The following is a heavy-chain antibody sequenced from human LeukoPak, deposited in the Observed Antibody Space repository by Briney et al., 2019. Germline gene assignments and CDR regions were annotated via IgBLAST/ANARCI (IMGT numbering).Heavy chain of an antibody. CDR1: GFTFSSYG. Sequence: GGSLRLPCAASGFTFSSYGMHWVRQAPGKGLEWVAVIWYDGSNKYYADSVKGRFTISRDNSKNTLYLQMDSLRAEDTAVYYCARESGYSSGWYPVWGQGTLVTVSS. J-gene: IGHJ4*02. CDR2: IWYDGSNK. V-gene: IGHV3-33*01. D-gene: IGHD6-19*01. CDR3: ARESGYSSGWYPV.